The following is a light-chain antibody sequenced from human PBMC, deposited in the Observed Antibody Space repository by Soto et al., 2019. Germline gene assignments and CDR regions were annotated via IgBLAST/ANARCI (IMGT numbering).Light chain of an antibody. V-gene: IGKV3-11*01. J-gene: IGKJ4*01. Sequence: EIVLTQSPATLSLSPGERATLSCRASQSVSSYLAWYRQKPGQAPRLLIYDASNRATGIPARFSGSGSGTDFTLTISSLEPEDFATYYCQQYNSYPPTFGGGTKVDIK. CDR2: DAS. CDR1: QSVSSY. CDR3: QQYNSYPPT.